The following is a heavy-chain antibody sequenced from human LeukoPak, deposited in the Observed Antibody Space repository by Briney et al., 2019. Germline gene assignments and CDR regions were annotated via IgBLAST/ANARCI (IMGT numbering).Heavy chain of an antibody. CDR3: AREYYDNSGGEDAFDI. V-gene: IGHV3-53*01. CDR2: IYSGGST. D-gene: IGHD3-22*01. Sequence: GGSLRLSCAASGFTVSSNYMNWVRQALGKGLEWVSVIYSGGSTFYADSVEGRFTISRDNSNNTLYLQMNSLRAEDTAMYYCAREYYDNSGGEDAFDIWGPGTMVTVSS. CDR1: GFTVSSNY. J-gene: IGHJ3*02.